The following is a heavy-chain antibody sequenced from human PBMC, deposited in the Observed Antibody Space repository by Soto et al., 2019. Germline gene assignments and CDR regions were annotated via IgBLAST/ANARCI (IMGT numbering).Heavy chain of an antibody. CDR3: AKVLCSFSSGWYLGYDMDV. D-gene: IGHD6-19*01. J-gene: IGHJ6*02. Sequence: GGSLRLSCAASGFTFSSYGMHWFRQAPGKGQEWVAVISYDGSNKYYADSVKGRFNISRDNSKNTLNLQMNSLRAEDTAVYYYAKVLCSFSSGWYLGYDMDVWGQGTTVTVSS. V-gene: IGHV3-30*18. CDR2: ISYDGSNK. CDR1: GFTFSSYG.